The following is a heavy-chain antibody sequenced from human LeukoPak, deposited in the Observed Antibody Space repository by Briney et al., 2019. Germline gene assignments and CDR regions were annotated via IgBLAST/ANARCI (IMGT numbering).Heavy chain of an antibody. CDR3: ARRTHSSSLTY. CDR1: GGSISSSSYY. Sequence: SETLSLTCTVSGGSISSSSYYWGWIRQPPGKGLEWIGCIYFTGSTYYNPSLRGRVTVSKDTTLNQFSLRVNSVTAADTAIYYCARRTHSSSLTYWGQGALVTVSS. J-gene: IGHJ4*02. D-gene: IGHD6-13*01. CDR2: IYFTGST. V-gene: IGHV4-39*01.